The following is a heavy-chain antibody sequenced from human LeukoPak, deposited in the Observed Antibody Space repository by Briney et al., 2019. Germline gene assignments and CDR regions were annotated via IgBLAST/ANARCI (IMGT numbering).Heavy chain of an antibody. V-gene: IGHV1-24*01. CDR1: GYTLTELS. J-gene: IGHJ3*02. CDR2: FDPEDGET. CDR3: ATRGDSSGYYYGRNAFDI. D-gene: IGHD3-22*01. Sequence: ASVKVSCKVSGYTLTELSMHWVRQAPGKGLEWMGGFDPEDGETIYAQKFQGRVTMTEDTSTDTAYMELSSLRSEDTAVYYCATRGDSSGYYYGRNAFDIWGQGTMVTVSS.